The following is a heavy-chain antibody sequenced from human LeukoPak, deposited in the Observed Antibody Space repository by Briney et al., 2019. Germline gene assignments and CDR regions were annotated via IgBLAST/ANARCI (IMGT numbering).Heavy chain of an antibody. Sequence: SETLSLTCAVYGVSFSGYYWSWIRQPPGKGLEWIGEINHSGSTNYNPSLKSRVTISVDTSKNQFSLKLSSVTAADTAVYYCARGYGYNDYWGQGTLVTVSS. CDR1: GVSFSGYY. CDR2: INHSGST. J-gene: IGHJ4*02. D-gene: IGHD5-24*01. CDR3: ARGYGYNDY. V-gene: IGHV4-34*01.